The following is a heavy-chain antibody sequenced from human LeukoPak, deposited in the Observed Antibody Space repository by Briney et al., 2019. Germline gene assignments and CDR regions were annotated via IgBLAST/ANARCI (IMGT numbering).Heavy chain of an antibody. V-gene: IGHV4-34*01. J-gene: IGHJ5*02. CDR2: INHSGST. CDR1: GGSFSGHY. Sequence: SETLSLTCAVYGGSFSGHYWSWIRQPPGKGLEWIGEINHSGSTIYNPSLKSRVTISVDTSKNQFSLKLSSVTAADTAVYYCARGIELYYDILTGYRWFDPWGQGTLVTVSS. D-gene: IGHD3-9*01. CDR3: ARGIELYYDILTGYRWFDP.